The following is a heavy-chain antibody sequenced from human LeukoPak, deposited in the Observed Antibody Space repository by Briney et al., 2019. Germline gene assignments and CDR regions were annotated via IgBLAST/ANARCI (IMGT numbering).Heavy chain of an antibody. Sequence: GASVKLSCTASGYTFTGYYMHWVRQAPGPGLEWMGWINPSSGGTNYAQKFQGRVTMTRDTCISTAYMELSRLRSDDTAVYYCARAYRNDAFDMWGQGTMVTVSS. J-gene: IGHJ3*02. CDR2: INPSSGGT. CDR3: ARAYRNDAFDM. V-gene: IGHV1-2*02. D-gene: IGHD3-16*01. CDR1: GYTFTGYY.